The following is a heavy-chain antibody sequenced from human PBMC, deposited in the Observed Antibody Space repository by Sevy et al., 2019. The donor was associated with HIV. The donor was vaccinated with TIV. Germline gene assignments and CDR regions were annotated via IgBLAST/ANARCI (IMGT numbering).Heavy chain of an antibody. CDR1: GFAFYEYR. Sequence: GGSLRLSCAASGFAFYEYRMSWIRQAPGKGLEWVGTLSFGCGKINYANSVKGRFTISRNNSKNSFYLQMDNLRVEDTALYYSAREGCSRPHDYWGQGTRVTVSS. V-gene: IGHV3-23*01. J-gene: IGHJ4*02. CDR3: AREGCSRPHDY. D-gene: IGHD2-8*01. CDR2: LSFGCGKI.